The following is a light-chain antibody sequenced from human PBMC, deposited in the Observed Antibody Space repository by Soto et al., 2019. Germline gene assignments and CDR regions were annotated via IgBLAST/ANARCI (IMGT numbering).Light chain of an antibody. CDR3: QQYGSSHFA. V-gene: IGKV3-20*01. Sequence: EIVLTQSPGTLSLSPGERATLSCRASQSVSSNYLAWYQQKPGQAPRLLISAASNRATGIPYRFSGSGSGTDFTLTISGLEPEDFAVYYCQQYGSSHFAFGPGTKVDIK. J-gene: IGKJ3*01. CDR2: AAS. CDR1: QSVSSNY.